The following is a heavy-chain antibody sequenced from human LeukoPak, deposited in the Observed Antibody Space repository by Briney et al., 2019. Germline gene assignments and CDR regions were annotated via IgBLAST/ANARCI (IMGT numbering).Heavy chain of an antibody. CDR3: AREEGPLDY. Sequence: GGSLRLSCAASGFTFSSYSMNWVRQAPGKGLEWVSVIYSGGSTYYADSVKGRFTVSRHNSKNTLYLQMNSLRVEDTAVYYCAREEGPLDYWGQGTLVTVSS. CDR2: IYSGGST. J-gene: IGHJ4*02. V-gene: IGHV3-53*04. CDR1: GFTFSSYS.